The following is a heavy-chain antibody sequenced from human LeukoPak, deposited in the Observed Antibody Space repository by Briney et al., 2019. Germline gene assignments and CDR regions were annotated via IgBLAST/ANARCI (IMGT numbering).Heavy chain of an antibody. J-gene: IGHJ4*02. CDR2: ISAYNGNT. V-gene: IGHV1-18*01. CDR3: ARGQFLTAAAVFGDY. D-gene: IGHD6-13*01. CDR1: GYTFTSYG. Sequence: ASVKVSCKASGYTFTSYGFSWVRQAPGQGLEWIGWISAYNGNTNYAQKLQGRVTMTTDTSTSTAYMELRSLRSDDTAVYYCARGQFLTAAAVFGDYWGQGTLVSAS.